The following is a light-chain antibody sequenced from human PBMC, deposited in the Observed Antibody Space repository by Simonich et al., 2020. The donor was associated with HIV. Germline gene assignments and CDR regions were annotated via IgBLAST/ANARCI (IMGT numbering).Light chain of an antibody. Sequence: EIVMTQSPATLSVSPGERATLSCRARQSVSSNLAWYQQKPGQGPRLLIYGASTRATGIPARFSGSGSGTEFTLTISSMQSEDFAVYYCQQYNNWPPYTFGQGTKLEIK. CDR1: QSVSSN. CDR3: QQYNNWPPYT. V-gene: IGKV3-15*01. J-gene: IGKJ2*01. CDR2: GAS.